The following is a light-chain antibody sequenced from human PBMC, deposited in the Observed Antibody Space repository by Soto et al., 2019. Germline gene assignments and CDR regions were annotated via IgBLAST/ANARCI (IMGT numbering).Light chain of an antibody. Sequence: EIVMTQSPATLSLSPGDRATLSCRASQSLTNSFIAWYQQKPGQAPRLLIYDTSSRASGIPDRFSGSGSGTDFTLTISRLETEDFAVFYCQQYGTSEIIFGQGTRLEIK. V-gene: IGKV3-20*01. CDR2: DTS. CDR1: QSLTNSF. CDR3: QQYGTSEII. J-gene: IGKJ5*01.